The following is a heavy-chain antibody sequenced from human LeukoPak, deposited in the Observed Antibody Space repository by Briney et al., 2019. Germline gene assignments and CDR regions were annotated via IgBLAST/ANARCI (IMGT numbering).Heavy chain of an antibody. J-gene: IGHJ6*02. CDR2: ISYDGSNK. V-gene: IGHV3-30*18. Sequence: GGSLRLSCAASGFTFSSYGMHWVRQAPGKGLEWVAVISYDGSNKYYADSVKGRFTISRDNSKNTLYLQMNSLRAEDTAVYYCAKGGAHVYSFIYYYYYYGMDVWGQGTTVTVSS. CDR3: AKGGAHVYSFIYYYYYYGMDV. D-gene: IGHD5-18*01. CDR1: GFTFSSYG.